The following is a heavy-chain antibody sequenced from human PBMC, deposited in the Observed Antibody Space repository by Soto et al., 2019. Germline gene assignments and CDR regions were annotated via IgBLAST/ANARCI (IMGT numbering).Heavy chain of an antibody. CDR2: ISPYNDDT. CDR1: GYTFINYG. Sequence: VQVAQSGTEVKKPGASVKVSCKTSGYTFINYGISWVRQAPGQGPELMGWISPYNDDTKYAQKFQGRVTMPTDTSARTAYMEITSLRADATAIYYCARDGFYAGSGRYSYGYSPPRYYAMDVWRQGTTLTVSS. V-gene: IGHV1-18*01. D-gene: IGHD5-18*01. CDR3: ARDGFYAGSGRYSYGYSPPRYYAMDV. J-gene: IGHJ6*02.